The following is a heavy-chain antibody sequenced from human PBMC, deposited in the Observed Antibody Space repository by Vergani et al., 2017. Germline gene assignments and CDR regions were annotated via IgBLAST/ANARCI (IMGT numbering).Heavy chain of an antibody. D-gene: IGHD4-17*01. J-gene: IGHJ6*02. V-gene: IGHV1-69-2*01. CDR1: GYTFTDHY. CDR3: ATPQTVTTGGMEV. Sequence: EVQLVQSGAEVKKPGATMKISCKVSGYTFTDHYMHWVKQAPGKGLEWMGLVDPEDGETIYAEKFKGRVTIAADTSTDTAHLELSSLGSEDTAVYYCATPQTVTTGGMEVWVQGTTVIVSS. CDR2: VDPEDGET.